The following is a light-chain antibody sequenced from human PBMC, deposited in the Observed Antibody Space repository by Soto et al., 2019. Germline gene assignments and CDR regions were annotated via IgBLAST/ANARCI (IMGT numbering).Light chain of an antibody. CDR3: HQRSNWPPS. V-gene: IGKV3-15*01. CDR1: QSVSSN. Sequence: EIVMTQSPATLSVSPGERATLSCRASQSVSSNLAWYQQKPGQAPRLLIYGASTRATGIPARFSGSGSGTEFTLTISSLEPEDFAIYYCHQRSNWPPSFGPGTRLEIK. CDR2: GAS. J-gene: IGKJ5*01.